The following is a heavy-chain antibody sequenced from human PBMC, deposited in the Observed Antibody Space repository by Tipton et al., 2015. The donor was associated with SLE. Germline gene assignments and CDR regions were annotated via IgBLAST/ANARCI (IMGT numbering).Heavy chain of an antibody. CDR1: GFTFSSQA. V-gene: IGHV3-23*01. J-gene: IGHJ4*02. CDR3: AKEAPYSGSFYGVDY. CDR2: ISDSSGSI. Sequence: GSLRLSCAASGFTFSSQAMSWVRQAPGKGLEWVSAISDSSGSIYYADSVKGRFTISRDNSKNTLYLQMNSLRAEDTAVYYCAKEAPYSGSFYGVDYWGQGTLVTVSS. D-gene: IGHD1-26*01.